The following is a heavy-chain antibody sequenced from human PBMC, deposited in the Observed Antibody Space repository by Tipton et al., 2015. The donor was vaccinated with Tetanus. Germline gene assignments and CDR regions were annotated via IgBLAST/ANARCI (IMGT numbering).Heavy chain of an antibody. V-gene: IGHV3-33*03. Sequence: SLRLSCRASGFDFMGYGMHWVRRAPGTGLEWVAAIWFDGSRAEYADSVQGRFTISRDNSRSMVYLQMDSLRDEDTGVFYCAKAKPVITLAFFDYWGQGTVVTVSS. J-gene: IGHJ4*02. CDR3: AKAKPVITLAFFDY. CDR2: IWFDGSRA. D-gene: IGHD3-16*01. CDR1: GFDFMGYG.